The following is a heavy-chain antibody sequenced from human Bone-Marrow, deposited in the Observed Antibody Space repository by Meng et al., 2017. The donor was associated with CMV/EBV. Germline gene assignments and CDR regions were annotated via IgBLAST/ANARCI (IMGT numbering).Heavy chain of an antibody. V-gene: IGHV1-2*02. Sequence: QGTLVQYGAEVKKTGASVKVSCKASGYTLTDYYIHWVRQAPGQWLEWMGWLNPSDDTNYAKNFQGRVTMTRDMSINTVYTELSRLTSDDTAVYYCARSSGWSRFDHWGQGTLVTVSS. CDR3: ARSSGWSRFDH. J-gene: IGHJ4*02. CDR2: LNPSDDT. D-gene: IGHD6-19*01. CDR1: GYTLTDYY.